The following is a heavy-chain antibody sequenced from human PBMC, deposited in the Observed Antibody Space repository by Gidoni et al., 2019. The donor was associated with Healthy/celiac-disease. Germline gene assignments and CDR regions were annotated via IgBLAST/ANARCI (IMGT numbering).Heavy chain of an antibody. CDR2: ISYDGSNK. CDR3: AKDIYGDTYYYGMDV. V-gene: IGHV3-30*18. D-gene: IGHD4-17*01. Sequence: QVQLVASGGGFVQPGRSLGLSCAALGFTFSRYGMHWVRQAPGKGLEWVAVISYDGSNKYYADSVKGRFTISRDNSKNTLYLQMNSLRAEDTAVYYCAKDIYGDTYYYGMDVWGQGTTVTVSS. CDR1: GFTFSRYG. J-gene: IGHJ6*02.